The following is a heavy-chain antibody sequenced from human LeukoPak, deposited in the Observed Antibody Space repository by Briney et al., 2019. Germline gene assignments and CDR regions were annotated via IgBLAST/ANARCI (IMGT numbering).Heavy chain of an antibody. Sequence: ASVKVSCKASGYTFTGYYMHWVRQAPGQGLEWMGWINPNSGGTNYAQKFQGWVTMTRDTSISTAYMELSSLRSEDTAVYYCARVQLGRPKGHFDYWGQGTLVTVSS. CDR2: INPNSGGT. D-gene: IGHD7-27*01. CDR1: GYTFTGYY. V-gene: IGHV1-2*04. CDR3: ARVQLGRPKGHFDY. J-gene: IGHJ4*02.